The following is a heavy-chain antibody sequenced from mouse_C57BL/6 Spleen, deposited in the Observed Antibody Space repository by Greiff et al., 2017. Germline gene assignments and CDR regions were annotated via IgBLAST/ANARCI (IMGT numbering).Heavy chain of an antibody. CDR3: ARRSPYAMDY. CDR1: GFTFSDYY. J-gene: IGHJ4*01. V-gene: IGHV5-16*02. CDR2: INYDGSST. Sequence: DVMLVESEGGLVQPGSSMKLSCTASGFTFSDYYMAWVRQVPEKGLEWVANINYDGSSTYYLDSLKSRFIISRDNAKNILYLQMSSLKSEDTATYYCARRSPYAMDYWGQGTSVTVSS.